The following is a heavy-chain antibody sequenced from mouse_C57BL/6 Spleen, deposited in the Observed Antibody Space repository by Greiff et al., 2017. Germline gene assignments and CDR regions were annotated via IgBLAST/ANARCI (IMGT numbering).Heavy chain of an antibody. CDR3: ASVTTVDYAMDY. Sequence: EVMLVESGGGLVKPGGSLKLSCAASGSTFSDYGMHWVRQAPEKGLEWVAYISSGSSTIYYADTVKGRFTISRDNAKNTLFLQMTSLRSEDTAMYYCASVTTVDYAMDYWGQGTSVTVSS. CDR1: GSTFSDYG. V-gene: IGHV5-17*01. CDR2: ISSGSSTI. D-gene: IGHD1-1*01. J-gene: IGHJ4*01.